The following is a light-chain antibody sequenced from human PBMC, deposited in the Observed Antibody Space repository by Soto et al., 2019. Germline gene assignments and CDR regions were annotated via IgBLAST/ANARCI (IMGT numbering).Light chain of an antibody. CDR2: DVT. CDR1: SSDVGAFNY. J-gene: IGLJ1*01. CDR3: SSYTTRNTEV. Sequence: QSALTQPASVSGSPGQSSSISCIGTSSDVGAFNYVSWYQHHPGKAPQLIIYDVTSRPSGVSNRFSASKSGNTASLTISGLQAEDEADYYCSSYTTRNTEVFGTGTKVPV. V-gene: IGLV2-14*03.